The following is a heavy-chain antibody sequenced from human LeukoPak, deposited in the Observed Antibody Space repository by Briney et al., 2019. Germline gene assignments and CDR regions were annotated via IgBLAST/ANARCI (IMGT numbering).Heavy chain of an antibody. D-gene: IGHD3-9*01. CDR1: LYTFNTYN. V-gene: IGHV1-18*01. CDR3: AMEKSYKNYDIWRAPGPAVFDSYYMDV. Sequence: ASVKASCKASLYTFNTYNIAWVRQAPGQGLEWMGWISPKSGSANYAQKFQGRVTMATDTSTGTAYMDLRSLTSDDTAVYFCAMEKSYKNYDIWRAPGPAVFDSYYMDVWGKGTTVTVSS. J-gene: IGHJ6*03. CDR2: ISPKSGSA.